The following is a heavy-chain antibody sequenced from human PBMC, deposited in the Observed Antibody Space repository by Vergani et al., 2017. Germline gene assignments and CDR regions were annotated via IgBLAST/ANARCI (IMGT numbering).Heavy chain of an antibody. CDR3: ARVVAVAGTRYFDY. D-gene: IGHD6-19*01. CDR2: IYTSGST. V-gene: IGHV4-59*10. Sequence: QVQLRQWGAGLVKPSETLSLTCGIYGDSLRGHYWSWIRQPAWKGLEWIGRIYTSGSTNYNPSLKSRVTISVDTSKNQFSLKLSSVTAADTAVYYCARVVAVAGTRYFDYWGQGTLVTVSS. J-gene: IGHJ4*02. CDR1: GDSLRGHY.